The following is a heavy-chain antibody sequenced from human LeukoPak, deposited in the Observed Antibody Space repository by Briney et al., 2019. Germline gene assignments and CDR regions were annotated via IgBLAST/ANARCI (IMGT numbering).Heavy chain of an antibody. J-gene: IGHJ4*02. Sequence: ETLCLTRTVSRVSPSINYWYCIPEPAGKGREWIGRIYTSGSPNYNPTLKSRVTMSADTSKNQFALKLSSVTAAGTAVYYCASGDIPNYFDYWGQGTLVTVSS. CDR1: RVSPSINY. V-gene: IGHV4-4*07. CDR3: ASGDIPNYFDY. CDR2: IYTSGSP.